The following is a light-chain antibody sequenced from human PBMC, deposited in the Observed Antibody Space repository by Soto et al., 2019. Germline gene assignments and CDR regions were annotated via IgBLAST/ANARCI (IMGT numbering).Light chain of an antibody. J-gene: IGKJ1*01. V-gene: IGKV1-39*01. CDR2: AAS. Sequence: DIQMTQSPSSLSASVADRFTITWRASQSIRRSLNWYQQKPGKAPKLLIYAASSLQSGVPSRFSGSGYGTDFTLTIASLQSEDFAIYYCQQSYSSPRTFGQGTKVDI. CDR3: QQSYSSPRT. CDR1: QSIRRS.